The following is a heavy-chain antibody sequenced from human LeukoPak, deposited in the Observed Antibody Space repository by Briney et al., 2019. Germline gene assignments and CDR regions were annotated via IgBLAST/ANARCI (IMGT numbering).Heavy chain of an antibody. CDR3: ARRTAKYSSSYFDF. V-gene: IGHV3-30*04. CDR1: GFTFSSYA. J-gene: IGHJ4*02. CDR2: ISYDGSNK. D-gene: IGHD6-13*01. Sequence: GRSLRLSCAASGFTFSSYAMHWVRQAPGKGLEWVAVISYDGSNKYYADSVKGRFTISRDNSKNTLYLQMNSLRAEDTAVYYCARRTAKYSSSYFDFWGQGTLVTVSS.